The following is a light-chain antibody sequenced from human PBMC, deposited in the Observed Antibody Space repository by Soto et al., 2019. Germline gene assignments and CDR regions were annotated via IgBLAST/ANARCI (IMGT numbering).Light chain of an antibody. CDR3: QQYNNWPRT. V-gene: IGKV3-15*01. CDR2: AAS. J-gene: IGKJ1*01. Sequence: EVVMTQSPGTLSVSPGERATLSCRASQSVNFNLAWYQQKPGQAPRLLIYAASTRATGIPARFSGSGSGTEFTLTISSLESEDFAVYHCQQYNNWPRTFGQGTRWIS. CDR1: QSVNFN.